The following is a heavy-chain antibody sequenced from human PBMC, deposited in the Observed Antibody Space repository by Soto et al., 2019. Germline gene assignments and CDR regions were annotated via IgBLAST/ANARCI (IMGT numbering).Heavy chain of an antibody. CDR2: MNPNSGNT. V-gene: IGHV1-8*01. CDR3: AKDVVGYSYGYNWFDP. D-gene: IGHD5-18*01. J-gene: IGHJ5*02. Sequence: ASVKVSCKASGYTFTSYDINWVRQATGQGLEWMGWMNPNSGNTGYAQKFQGRVTMTRNTSISTAYMELSSLRSEDTAVYYCAKDVVGYSYGYNWFDPWGQGTLVTVSS. CDR1: GYTFTSYD.